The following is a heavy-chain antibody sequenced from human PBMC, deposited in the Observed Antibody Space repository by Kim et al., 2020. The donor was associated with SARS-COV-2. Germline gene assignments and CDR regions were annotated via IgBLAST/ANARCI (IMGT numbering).Heavy chain of an antibody. Sequence: GGSLRLSCAASGFTFSSYWMHWVRQAPGKGLVWVSRINSDGSSTSSADSVKGRLTISRDNAKNTLYLQMHSLRADDTAVYYCSRGDPYKCFGTLLSYHY. J-gene: IGHJ4*01. V-gene: IGHV3-74*01. CDR2: INSDGSST. D-gene: IGHD3-10*01. CDR3: SRGDPYKCFGTLLSYHY. CDR1: GFTFSSYW.